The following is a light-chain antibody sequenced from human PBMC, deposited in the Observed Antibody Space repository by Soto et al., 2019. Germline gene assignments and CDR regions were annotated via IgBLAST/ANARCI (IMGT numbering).Light chain of an antibody. CDR3: AAWDDRLNGPV. J-gene: IGLJ2*01. CDR2: SNN. CDR1: SSNIGSYT. Sequence: QSVLTQPPSASGTPGQRATISCSGSSSNIGSYTVNWYQQLPGTAPKLLIYSNNQRPSGVPDRFSGSKSGTSASLAISGLQSEDEADYYCAAWDDRLNGPVFGGGTKPTVL. V-gene: IGLV1-44*01.